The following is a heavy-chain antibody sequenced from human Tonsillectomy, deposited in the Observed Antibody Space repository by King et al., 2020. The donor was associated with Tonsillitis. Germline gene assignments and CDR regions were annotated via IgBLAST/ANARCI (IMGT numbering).Heavy chain of an antibody. D-gene: IGHD3-22*01. Sequence: VQLVESGGGLVQPGGSLRLSCAASGFTFTTYTMTWVRQAPGKGLEWVSAINGGGVATSSADSVKGRFTISRDNSKNTLYLQMNNLRAEDTAVYYCAKDPSSTSSAHYFDYWGQGTLVTVSS. CDR1: GFTFTTYT. V-gene: IGHV3-23*04. J-gene: IGHJ4*02. CDR2: INGGGVAT. CDR3: AKDPSSTSSAHYFDY.